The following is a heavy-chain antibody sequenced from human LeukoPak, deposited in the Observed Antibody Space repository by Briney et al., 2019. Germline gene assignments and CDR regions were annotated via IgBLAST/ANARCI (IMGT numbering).Heavy chain of an antibody. CDR3: ARDRIAAAGSFDY. D-gene: IGHD6-13*01. V-gene: IGHV3-30-3*01. CDR1: GFTLSNYA. J-gene: IGHJ4*02. Sequence: GGSLRLSCAASGFTLSNYAMHWVRQAPGKGLEWVAVISYDGSNKYYADSVKGRFTISRDNSKNTLYLQMNSLRAEDTAVYYCARDRIAAAGSFDYWGQGTLVTVSS. CDR2: ISYDGSNK.